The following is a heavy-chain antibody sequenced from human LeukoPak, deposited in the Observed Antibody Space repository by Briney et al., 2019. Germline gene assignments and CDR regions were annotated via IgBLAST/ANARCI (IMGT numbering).Heavy chain of an antibody. V-gene: IGHV3-30*04. J-gene: IGHJ4*02. D-gene: IGHD3-10*01. Sequence: GGSLRLSCAASGFTFSSYAMHWVRQAPGKGLEWVAVISYDGSNKYYADSVKGRFTISRDNSKNTLYLQMNSLRAEDTAVYYCARPRSITMVRGVTLFDYWGQGTLVTVSS. CDR3: ARPRSITMVRGVTLFDY. CDR1: GFTFSSYA. CDR2: ISYDGSNK.